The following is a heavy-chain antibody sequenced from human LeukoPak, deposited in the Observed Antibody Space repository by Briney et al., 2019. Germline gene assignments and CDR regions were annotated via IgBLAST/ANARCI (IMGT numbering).Heavy chain of an antibody. J-gene: IGHJ4*02. D-gene: IGHD5-24*01. CDR3: ASMNRDGFKYYFDY. Sequence: MSSETLSLTCTVSGGSISSGDYYWSWIRQHPGKGLEWIGYIYYSGSTYYNPSLKSRVTISVDTSKNQFSLKLSSVTAADTAVYYCASMNRDGFKYYFDYWGQGTLVTVSS. CDR1: GGSISSGDYY. CDR2: IYYSGST. V-gene: IGHV4-31*03.